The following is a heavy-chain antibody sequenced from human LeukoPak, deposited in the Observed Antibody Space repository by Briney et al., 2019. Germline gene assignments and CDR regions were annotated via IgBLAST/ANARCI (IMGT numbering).Heavy chain of an antibody. Sequence: ASVKVSCKAAGYTFTGHDMHWLRQAPGQGLEWMGWINPHSGDTKYAQKFQGRVTMTRDTSISTAYMELSRLRSDDTAVYYCERDGAETAIAGDDWGQGTLVTVSS. CDR2: INPHSGDT. J-gene: IGHJ4*02. CDR1: GYTFTGHD. CDR3: ERDGAETAIAGDD. D-gene: IGHD5-18*01. V-gene: IGHV1-2*02.